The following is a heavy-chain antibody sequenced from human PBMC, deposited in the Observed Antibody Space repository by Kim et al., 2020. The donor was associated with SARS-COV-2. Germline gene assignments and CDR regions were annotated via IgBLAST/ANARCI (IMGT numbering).Heavy chain of an antibody. Sequence: ASVKVSCKTSGHFFTRDSIHWVRQAPGQGLEWMGGIDCGNGNTIYSQKFQGRVTFTTDTSASTAYMELSFLRSEDSAVYYCLGGVYFDYGGQGTRV. V-gene: IGHV1-3*01. CDR2: IDCGNGNT. CDR1: GHFFTRDS. CDR3: LGGVYFDY. D-gene: IGHD3-16*01. J-gene: IGHJ4*02.